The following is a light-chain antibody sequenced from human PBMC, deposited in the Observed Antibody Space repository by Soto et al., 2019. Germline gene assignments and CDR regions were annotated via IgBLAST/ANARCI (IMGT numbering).Light chain of an antibody. CDR2: DAS. CDR1: QDINNY. Sequence: DVQMNQSPSSLSASVGDTVTITCQASQDINNYLNWFQQKPGKAPNLLIHDASTLAKGVPSRFSGSASGTDLTFTITSLQPEDIATYYCHQYDSLPLTFGGGTRVEIK. V-gene: IGKV1-33*01. J-gene: IGKJ4*01. CDR3: HQYDSLPLT.